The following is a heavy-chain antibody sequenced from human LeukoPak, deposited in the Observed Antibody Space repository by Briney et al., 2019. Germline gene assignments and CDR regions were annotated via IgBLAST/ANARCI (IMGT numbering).Heavy chain of an antibody. V-gene: IGHV3-21*01. CDR3: AREYCSSTSCLYDY. D-gene: IGHD2-2*01. CDR2: ISSSSSYI. J-gene: IGHJ4*02. Sequence: GGSLRLSCAASGFTFSSYSMNWVRQAPGKGLEWVSSISSSSSYIYYADSVKGRFTISRGNAKNSLYLQMNSLRAEDTAVYYCAREYCSSTSCLYDYWGQGTLVTVSS. CDR1: GFTFSSYS.